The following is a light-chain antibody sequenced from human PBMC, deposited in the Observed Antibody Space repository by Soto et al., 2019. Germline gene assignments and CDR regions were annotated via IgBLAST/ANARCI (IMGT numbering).Light chain of an antibody. CDR1: SSNIGSNI. V-gene: IGLV1-44*01. CDR3: AAWDDRLNGYV. CDR2: SND. Sequence: VLTQPPSASGTPGQRVAISCSGSSSNIGSNIVNWYQHLPGTAPKLLMYSNDQRPSGLPNRFSGSKSGTSASLAISGLQSEDEGDYYCAAWDDRLNGYVFGTGTKLTVL. J-gene: IGLJ1*01.